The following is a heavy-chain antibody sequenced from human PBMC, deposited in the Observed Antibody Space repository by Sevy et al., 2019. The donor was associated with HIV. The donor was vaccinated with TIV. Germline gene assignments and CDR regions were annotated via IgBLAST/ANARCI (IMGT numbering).Heavy chain of an antibody. V-gene: IGHV3-30-3*01. J-gene: IGHJ5*02. Sequence: GGSLRLSCAASGFPFSTYALHWVRQAPGKGLEWVAVISYDGSNKYYADSVKGRFTIARDSAKNTLYLQMNSLTTKDTAEYYVARDYRSNYNYYFDPWGQGTLVTVSS. D-gene: IGHD4-4*01. CDR1: GFPFSTYA. CDR2: ISYDGSNK. CDR3: ARDYRSNYNYYFDP.